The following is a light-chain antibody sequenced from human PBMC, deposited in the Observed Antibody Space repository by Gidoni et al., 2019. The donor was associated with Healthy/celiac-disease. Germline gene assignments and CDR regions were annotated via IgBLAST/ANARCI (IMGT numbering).Light chain of an antibody. CDR2: DVS. CDR3: RSYTSSSTRV. J-gene: IGLJ3*02. Sequence: QSALTQPASVSGSPVQSITISCTGTSSDVGGYNYVSCYQQHPGKAPKLMIYDVSNRPSGVSNRFSGSKSGNTAALTSSGLQAEDEADYYCRSYTSSSTRVFGGGTKLTVL. V-gene: IGLV2-14*01. CDR1: SSDVGGYNY.